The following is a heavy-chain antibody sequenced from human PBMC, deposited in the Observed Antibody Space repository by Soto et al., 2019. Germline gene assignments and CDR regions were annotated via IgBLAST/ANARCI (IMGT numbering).Heavy chain of an antibody. J-gene: IGHJ5*02. Sequence: SGAKPGKPPHPLPKACTFSWFSHHTRGRGVGWIPQPPGKALEWLALIYWDDDKRYSPSLKSRLTITKDTSKNQVVLTMTNMDPVDTATYYCAHRQWFGDHKSWFDPWGQGTLVTVSS. D-gene: IGHD3-10*01. CDR2: IYWDDDK. CDR3: AHRQWFGDHKSWFDP. V-gene: IGHV2-5*02. CDR1: WFSHHTRGRG.